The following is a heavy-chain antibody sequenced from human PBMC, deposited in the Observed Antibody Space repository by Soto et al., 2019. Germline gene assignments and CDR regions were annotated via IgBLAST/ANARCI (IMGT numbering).Heavy chain of an antibody. CDR1: GFTFSSYA. V-gene: IGHV3-23*01. D-gene: IGHD6-19*01. Sequence: EVQLLESGGGLVQPGGSLSLSCAASGFTFSSYAMSWVRQAPGEGLEWVSAISGSGGSTYYADSVKGRFTISRDTSKNSLNLQMTSLRAEDPAVYYCAKEGEHSSGWANFDYWGQGTLVTVYS. CDR3: AKEGEHSSGWANFDY. CDR2: ISGSGGST. J-gene: IGHJ4*02.